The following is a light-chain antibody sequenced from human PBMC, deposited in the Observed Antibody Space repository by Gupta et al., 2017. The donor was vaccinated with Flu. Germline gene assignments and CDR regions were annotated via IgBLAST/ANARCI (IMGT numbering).Light chain of an antibody. CDR1: SSNVGNNY. V-gene: IGLV1-51*01. CDR2: DNN. J-gene: IGLJ3*02. CDR3: EAWDSSMSVEV. Sequence: KNTISCSGSSSNVGNNYVSWYQQLPGTDPKLLIYDNNKRPSGIPDRFSGSKSGTTATMGITRLQAGDEADYYCEAWDSSMSVEVFGGGTKLTVL.